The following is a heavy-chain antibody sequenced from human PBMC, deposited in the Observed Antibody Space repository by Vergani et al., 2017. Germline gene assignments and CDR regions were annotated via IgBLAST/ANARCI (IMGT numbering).Heavy chain of an antibody. D-gene: IGHD3-9*01. Sequence: EVQLVESGGGLVQPGGSLRLSCAASGFTFSSYSMNWVRQAPGKGLEWVSSISSSSSYIYYADSVKGRFTITRDNAKNSLYLQMNSLRAEDTAVYYCASSQEVVLRYFDWLSPSFDYWGQGTLVTVSS. CDR3: ASSQEVVLRYFDWLSPSFDY. V-gene: IGHV3-21*01. CDR2: ISSSSSYI. J-gene: IGHJ4*02. CDR1: GFTFSSYS.